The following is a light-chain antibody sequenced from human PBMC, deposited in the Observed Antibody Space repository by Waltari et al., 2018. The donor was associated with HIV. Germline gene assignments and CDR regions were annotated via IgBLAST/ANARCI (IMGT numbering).Light chain of an antibody. CDR3: QQYETVPFT. CDR1: RSVVSSANKQNY. V-gene: IGKV4-1*01. J-gene: IGKJ3*01. Sequence: DIVMTQSPESLTMSPGERATITCKTSRSVVSSANKQNYFAWDQHKVGQSAKLLIYWASTRSPGVPERFSGGGSGTEFTLTIRGLQADDEAVYYCQQYETVPFTFGPGTTV. CDR2: WAS.